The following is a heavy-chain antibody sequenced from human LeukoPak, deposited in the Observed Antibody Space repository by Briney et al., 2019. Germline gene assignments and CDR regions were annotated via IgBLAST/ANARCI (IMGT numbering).Heavy chain of an antibody. CDR2: IYYSGST. V-gene: IGHV4-59*08. Sequence: PSETLSLTCSVSGASIRSCYWSWIRQPPGKGLEWIGYIYYSGSTNYSPSLRSRVTISVDTSKNHLSLNLRSVTAADTAVYFCARRFGGYFDFWGQGTLVTVSP. CDR3: ARRFGGYFDF. J-gene: IGHJ4*02. D-gene: IGHD3-16*01. CDR1: GASIRSCY.